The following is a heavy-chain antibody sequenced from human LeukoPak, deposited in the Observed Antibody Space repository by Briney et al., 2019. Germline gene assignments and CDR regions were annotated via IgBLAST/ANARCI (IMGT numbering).Heavy chain of an antibody. CDR3: ARDVNDSSGSLFGY. D-gene: IGHD3-22*01. V-gene: IGHV1-18*04. J-gene: IGHJ4*02. CDR1: GYTFITYY. CDR2: ISAYNGNT. Sequence: RASVNVSCKASGYTFITYYIHWVRQAPGQGLEWMGWISAYNGNTNYAQKLQGRVTMTTDTSTSTAYMELRSLRSDDTAVYYCARDVNDSSGSLFGYWGQGTLVTVSS.